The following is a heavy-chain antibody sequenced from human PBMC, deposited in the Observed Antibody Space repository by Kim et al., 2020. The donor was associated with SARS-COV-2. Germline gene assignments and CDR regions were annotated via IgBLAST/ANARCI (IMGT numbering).Heavy chain of an antibody. D-gene: IGHD4-17*01. V-gene: IGHV5-10-1*01. CDR3: ASYLRGTVTNDY. CDR1: GYSFTSYW. Sequence: GESLKISCKGSGYSFTSYWISWVRQMPGKGLEWMGRIDPSDSYTNYSPSFQGHVTISADKSISTAYLQWSSLKASDTAMYYCASYLRGTVTNDYWGQGTLVTVSS. J-gene: IGHJ4*02. CDR2: IDPSDSYT.